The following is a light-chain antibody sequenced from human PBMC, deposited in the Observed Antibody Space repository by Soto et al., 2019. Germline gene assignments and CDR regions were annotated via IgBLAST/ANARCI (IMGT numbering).Light chain of an antibody. J-gene: IGLJ1*01. CDR1: SSDVGGYNY. CDR3: SSYTSSRAYV. V-gene: IGLV2-14*01. CDR2: EVS. Sequence: QSALTQPPSASGSPGQSVAISCTGTSSDVGGYNYVSCYQQHPGKAPKLMIYEVSNRPSGVSNRFSGSKSGNTASLTISGLQAEDEADYYCSSYTSSRAYVFGIGTKVTVL.